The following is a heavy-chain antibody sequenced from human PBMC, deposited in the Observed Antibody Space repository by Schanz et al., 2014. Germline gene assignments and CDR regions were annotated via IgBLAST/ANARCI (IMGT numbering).Heavy chain of an antibody. CDR3: ARDVLGMQGYYFDY. J-gene: IGHJ4*02. Sequence: EVQLVESGGGLVKPGGSLRLSCEASRFTFSSYSFNWVRQAPGKGLEWVSSITASGDYMHYADSVKGRFTISRDNARNSLYLQMNSLRDEDTALYYCARDVLGMQGYYFDYWGQGTLVTVSS. D-gene: IGHD2-8*01. CDR2: ITASGDYM. V-gene: IGHV3-21*01. CDR1: RFTFSSYS.